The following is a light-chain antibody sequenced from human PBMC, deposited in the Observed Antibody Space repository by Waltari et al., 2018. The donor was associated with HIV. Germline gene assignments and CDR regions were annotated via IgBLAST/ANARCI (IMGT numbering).Light chain of an antibody. V-gene: IGLV3-1*01. J-gene: IGLJ1*01. CDR1: ELGDKY. CDR2: QDT. Sequence: SYELTQPPSVSVSPGQTATITCSGDELGDKYACWYQQKPGQSPILVIYQDTKRPSGIPGRFSGSSSGNTATLTISGTQAMDEADYYCQAWDSKTAYVFGTGTKVTVL. CDR3: QAWDSKTAYV.